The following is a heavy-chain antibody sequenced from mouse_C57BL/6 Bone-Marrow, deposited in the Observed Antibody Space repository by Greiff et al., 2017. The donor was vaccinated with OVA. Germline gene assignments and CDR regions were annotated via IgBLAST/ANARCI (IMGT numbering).Heavy chain of an antibody. CDR1: GFTFSDYG. CDR3: ARTYYSNYGYFDY. Sequence: EVQGVESGGGLVKPGGSLKLSCAASGFTFSDYGMHWVRQAPEKGLEWVAYISSGSSTIYYADTVKGRFTISRDNTKNTLFLQRTSLRSEDTAMYYCARTYYSNYGYFDYWGQGTTLTVSS. D-gene: IGHD2-5*01. CDR2: ISSGSSTI. V-gene: IGHV5-17*01. J-gene: IGHJ2*01.